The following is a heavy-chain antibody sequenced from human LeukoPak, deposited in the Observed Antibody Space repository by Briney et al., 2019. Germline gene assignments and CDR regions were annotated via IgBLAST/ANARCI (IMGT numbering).Heavy chain of an antibody. CDR2: ISGSGGST. Sequence: GGSLRLPCAASGFTFSSYAMSWVRQAPGKGLEWVSAISGSGGSTYYADSVKGRFTISRDNSKNTLYLQMNSLRAEDTAVYYCAKDPRSEKEAYYFDYWGQGTLVTVSS. V-gene: IGHV3-23*01. CDR3: AKDPRSEKEAYYFDY. D-gene: IGHD6-19*01. CDR1: GFTFSSYA. J-gene: IGHJ4*02.